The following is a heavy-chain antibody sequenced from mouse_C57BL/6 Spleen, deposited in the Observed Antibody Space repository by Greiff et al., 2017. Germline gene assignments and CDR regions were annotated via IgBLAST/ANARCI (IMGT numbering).Heavy chain of an antibody. D-gene: IGHD2-4*01. J-gene: IGHJ3*01. V-gene: IGHV1-69*01. CDR1: GYTFTSYC. CDR3: ARKGIYEYGGPWFAY. CDR2: IDPADGYT. Sequence: VQLQQPGAELVMPGASVKLSCTASGYTFTSYCMHWVKQRPGQGLEWIGEIDPADGYTNYTQKFKGKSTLTVDTSSSTAYLQLSSLTSEDSAVYDCARKGIYEYGGPWFAYWGQGTLVTVSA.